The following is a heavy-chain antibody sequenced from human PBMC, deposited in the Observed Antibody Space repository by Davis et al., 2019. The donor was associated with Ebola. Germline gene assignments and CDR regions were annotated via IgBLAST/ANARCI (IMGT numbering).Heavy chain of an antibody. CDR2: INHSGST. CDR1: GGSISSSSYY. J-gene: IGHJ6*02. D-gene: IGHD3-3*01. V-gene: IGHV4-39*07. Sequence: GSLRLSCTVSGGSISSSSYYWGWIRQPPGKGLEWIGEINHSGSTNYNPSLKSRVTISVDTSKNQFSLKLSSVTAADTAVYYCARGQIFGVVKYYYYGMDVWGQGTTVTVSS. CDR3: ARGQIFGVVKYYYYGMDV.